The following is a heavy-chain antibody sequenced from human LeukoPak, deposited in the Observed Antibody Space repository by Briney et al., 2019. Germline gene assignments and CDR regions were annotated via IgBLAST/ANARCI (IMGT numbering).Heavy chain of an antibody. V-gene: IGHV1-2*02. CDR1: GFSLIVYY. J-gene: IGHJ4*02. CDR2: IDPKSGGT. D-gene: IGHD7-27*01. Sequence: ASVKVSCRASGFSLIVYYMHWVRQAPGQGLEWMGWIDPKSGGTSSAQSFQGRLTMTSDTSISTVYMELSGLRSDDTATYYCVRGPVWGLDYWGLGTLVTVSS. CDR3: VRGPVWGLDY.